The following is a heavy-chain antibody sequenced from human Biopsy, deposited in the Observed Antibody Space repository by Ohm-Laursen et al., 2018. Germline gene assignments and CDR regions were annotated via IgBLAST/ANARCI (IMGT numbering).Heavy chain of an antibody. Sequence: SLRLSCAASGFGFYALQLVRLPPGKGLERVAVSSIDGSDKFYAEAVTGRFSISRDRARDTLYLQMNRLTNEDTALYYCAKDGGQWLGGAVDIWGHGTMVIVAS. CDR1: GFGFYA. CDR2: SSIDGSDK. J-gene: IGHJ3*02. V-gene: IGHV3-30*18. D-gene: IGHD6-19*01. CDR3: AKDGGQWLGGAVDI.